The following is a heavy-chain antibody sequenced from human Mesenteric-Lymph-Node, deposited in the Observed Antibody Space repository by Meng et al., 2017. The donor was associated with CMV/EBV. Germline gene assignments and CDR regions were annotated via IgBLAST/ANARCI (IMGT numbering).Heavy chain of an antibody. Sequence: GESLKISCAASGFTFSTFAMHWVRRAPGKGLEWVAYIVKDDGRTRYYADSMRGRFTISRDNSKNTVYLQMNNVRTEDTAVYYCAKDRPEILGLDPWGQGTLVTVSS. J-gene: IGHJ5*02. D-gene: IGHD1-14*01. CDR1: GFTFSTFA. CDR3: AKDRPEILGLDP. CDR2: IVKDDGRTR. V-gene: IGHV3-30*02.